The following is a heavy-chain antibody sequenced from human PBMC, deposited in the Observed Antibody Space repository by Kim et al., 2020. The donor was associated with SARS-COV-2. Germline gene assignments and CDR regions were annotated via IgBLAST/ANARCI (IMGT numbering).Heavy chain of an antibody. CDR3: ARGHWGLDY. CDR2: IDKSGGTL. CDR1: GFTFSDHY. V-gene: IGHV3-11*01. D-gene: IGHD7-27*01. J-gene: IGHJ4*02. Sequence: GGSLRLSCAASGFTFSDHYMTWIRQAPGKGLEWVSYIDKSGGTLHYADSVKGRFTVSRDDAKSSLFLHLNSLRDEDTAVYYCARGHWGLDYWGQGTLVTVSS.